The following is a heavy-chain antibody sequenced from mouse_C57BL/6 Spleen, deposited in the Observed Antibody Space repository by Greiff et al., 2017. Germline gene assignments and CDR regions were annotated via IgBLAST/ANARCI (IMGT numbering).Heavy chain of an antibody. Sequence: VQLKQPGAELVRPGSSVKLSCKASGYTFTSYWMHWVKQRPIQGLEWIGNIDPSDSETHYNQKFKDKATLTVDKSSSTAYMQLSSLTSEDSAVYYCARWGDYHYFDYWGQGTTLTVSS. V-gene: IGHV1-52*01. CDR2: IDPSDSET. CDR1: GYTFTSYW. CDR3: ARWGDYHYFDY. D-gene: IGHD2-4*01. J-gene: IGHJ2*01.